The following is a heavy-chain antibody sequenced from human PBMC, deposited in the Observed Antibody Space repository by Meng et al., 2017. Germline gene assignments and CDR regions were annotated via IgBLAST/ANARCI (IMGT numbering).Heavy chain of an antibody. V-gene: IGHV3-74*01. CDR2: ISGDGSIT. J-gene: IGHJ4*02. CDR1: GFTFNNYW. Sequence: VKLVESGGGLVQPGGSLRLSCAASGFTFNNYWMHWVRQVPGKGLVWVSRISGDGSITNYADSVKGRFTISRDNAKNTLYLQMNSLRPEDTAVYYCLDEAPRSDYWGQGSLVTVSS. D-gene: IGHD1-1*01. CDR3: LDEAPRSDY.